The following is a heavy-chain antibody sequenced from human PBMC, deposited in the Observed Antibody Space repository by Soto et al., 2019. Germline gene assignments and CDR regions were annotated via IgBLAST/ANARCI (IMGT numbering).Heavy chain of an antibody. CDR1: GFTFSSYG. V-gene: IGHV3-30*18. CDR3: AKEPIPVYYYYGMDV. J-gene: IGHJ6*02. Sequence: PGGSLRLSCAASGFTFSSYGMHWVRQAPGKGLGWVAVISYDGSNKYYADTVKGRFTISRDNSKNTLYLQMNSLRAEDTAVYYYAKEPIPVYYYYGMDVWGQGTTVTVSS. CDR2: ISYDGSNK.